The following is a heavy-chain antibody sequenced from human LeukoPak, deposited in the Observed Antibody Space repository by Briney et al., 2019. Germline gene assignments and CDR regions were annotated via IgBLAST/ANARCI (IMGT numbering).Heavy chain of an antibody. V-gene: IGHV3-23*01. CDR1: GFTFNSYA. D-gene: IGHD3-22*01. CDR3: AKGVVDYYDSSGYYPSDL. CDR2: ISGSGGTT. Sequence: GGSLRLSCAGFGFTFNSYAMTWVRQAPGKGLKWVSGISGSGGTTYYADSVKGRFTISRDNFNNTLYLQMNSMKVEDTALYFCAKGVVDYYDSSGYYPSDLWGQGTLVTVSS. J-gene: IGHJ5*02.